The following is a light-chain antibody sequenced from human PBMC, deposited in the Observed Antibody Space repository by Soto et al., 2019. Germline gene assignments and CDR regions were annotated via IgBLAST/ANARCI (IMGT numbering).Light chain of an antibody. J-gene: IGLJ1*01. CDR2: EVS. CDR3: SSYTSSSTQV. Sequence: QSVLTQPASVSGSPGQSITISCTGTSSDVGGYNYVSWYQQHPGKAPKLMIYEVSNRPSGVSNHFSGSKSGNTASLTISGLQAEDEADYYCSSYTSSSTQVFGTGTKVTVL. CDR1: SSDVGGYNY. V-gene: IGLV2-14*01.